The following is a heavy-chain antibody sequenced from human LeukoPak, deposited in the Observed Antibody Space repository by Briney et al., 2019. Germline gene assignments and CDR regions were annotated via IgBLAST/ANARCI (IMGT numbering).Heavy chain of an antibody. CDR3: ARIDIVVVPAAIPFDY. V-gene: IGHV3-21*01. D-gene: IGHD2-2*02. J-gene: IGHJ4*02. CDR1: GFTFSSYS. Sequence: GGSLRLYCAASGFTFSSYSMNWVRQAPGKGLEWVSSISSSSSYIYYADSVKGRFTISRDNAKNSLYLQMNSLRAEDTAVYYCARIDIVVVPAAIPFDYWGQGTLVTVSS. CDR2: ISSSSSYI.